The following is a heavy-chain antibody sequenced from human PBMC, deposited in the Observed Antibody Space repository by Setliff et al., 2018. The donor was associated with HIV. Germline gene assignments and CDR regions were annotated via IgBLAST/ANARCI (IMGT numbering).Heavy chain of an antibody. Sequence: PSVTLSRTCTVSGGSISSHSWSWIRQPPGLGLEWIGYIYYTGSTNYNPSLKSRVTMSVDTSKNQFSLKLTSVTAADTAMYDCARSGGSGNYGGWFDPWGQGTRVTVS. CDR1: GGSISSHS. V-gene: IGHV4-59*11. CDR2: IYYTGST. CDR3: ARSGGSGNYGGWFDP. J-gene: IGHJ5*02. D-gene: IGHD3-10*01.